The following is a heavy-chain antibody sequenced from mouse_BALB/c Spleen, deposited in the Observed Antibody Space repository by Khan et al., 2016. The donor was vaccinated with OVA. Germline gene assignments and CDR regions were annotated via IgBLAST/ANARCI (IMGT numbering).Heavy chain of an antibody. D-gene: IGHD2-12*01. CDR3: ARSTYRYAFVY. J-gene: IGHJ3*01. Sequence: EVQLQESGPSLAKPSQTLSLTCSVTGDSITSGYWNWIRKFPGNKLEYMGYIIYTGYTYYNTSLKSRISITRHTSKNQYYLQLSSVTDEDTVTYYCARSTYRYAFVYWGQGTLVTVSA. CDR1: GDSITSGY. V-gene: IGHV3-8*02. CDR2: IIYTGYT.